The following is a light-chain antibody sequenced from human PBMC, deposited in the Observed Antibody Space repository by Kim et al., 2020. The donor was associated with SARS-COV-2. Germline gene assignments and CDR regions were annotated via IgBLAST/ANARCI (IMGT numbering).Light chain of an antibody. CDR2: YDS. J-gene: IGLJ2*01. Sequence: SVSVAPGKTARITCGGNNIGSKSVHWYQQKPGQAPVLVIYYDSDRPSGIPERFSGSNSGNTATLTISRVEAGDEADYYCQVWDSAVVFGGGTQLTVL. V-gene: IGLV3-21*04. CDR1: NIGSKS. CDR3: QVWDSAVV.